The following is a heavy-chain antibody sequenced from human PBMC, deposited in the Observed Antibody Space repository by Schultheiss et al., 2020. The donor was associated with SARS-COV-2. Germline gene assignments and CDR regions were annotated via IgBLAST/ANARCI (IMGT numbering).Heavy chain of an antibody. CDR1: GGSISSGGYY. D-gene: IGHD3-10*01. Sequence: SETLSLTCTVSGGSISSGGYYWSWIRQHPGKGLEWIGYIYYSGSTYYNPSLKSRVTISVDTSKNQFSLKLSSVTAADTAVYYCARDGRGGFGDYWGQGTLLTVSS. J-gene: IGHJ4*02. CDR3: ARDGRGGFGDY. CDR2: IYYSGST. V-gene: IGHV4-31*03.